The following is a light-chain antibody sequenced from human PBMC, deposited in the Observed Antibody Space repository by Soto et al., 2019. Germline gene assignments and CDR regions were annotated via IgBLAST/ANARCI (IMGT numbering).Light chain of an antibody. CDR2: EDS. J-gene: IGLJ3*02. Sequence: QSVLTQPASVSGSPGQSITISCSGTSSDVGSYDHVAWYQQFPGKTPKLTIYEDSNRPSGISNRFSGSRSGNTASLTISGLKTEDEADYYCNSYINTTIPVFGGGTKLTVL. V-gene: IGLV2-14*01. CDR1: SSDVGSYDH. CDR3: NSYINTTIPV.